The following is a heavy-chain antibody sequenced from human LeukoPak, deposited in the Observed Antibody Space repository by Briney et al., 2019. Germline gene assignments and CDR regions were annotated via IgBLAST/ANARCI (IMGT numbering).Heavy chain of an antibody. J-gene: IGHJ6*02. CDR3: ARWTNPGYYYYGMDV. CDR1: GCTISRDGYS. CDR2: IYHSGST. D-gene: IGHD3/OR15-3a*01. V-gene: IGHV4-30-2*01. Sequence: SETLSLTCAVSGCTISRDGYSWIWIRPPPGKGLVWLGYIYHSGSTYYNPSLKSRVTISVDRSKNQFSLKLSSVTAADTAVYYCARWTNPGYYYYGMDVWGQGTTVTVSS.